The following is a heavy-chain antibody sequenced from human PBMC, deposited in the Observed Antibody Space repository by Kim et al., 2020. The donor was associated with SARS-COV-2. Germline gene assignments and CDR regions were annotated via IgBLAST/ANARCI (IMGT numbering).Heavy chain of an antibody. Sequence: PPLKSRVTKSVDTSKNQFSLKLSSVTAADTAVYYCARDRRYNWNDVGGDYWGQGTLVTVSS. D-gene: IGHD1-20*01. CDR3: ARDRRYNWNDVGGDY. J-gene: IGHJ4*02. V-gene: IGHV4-39*07.